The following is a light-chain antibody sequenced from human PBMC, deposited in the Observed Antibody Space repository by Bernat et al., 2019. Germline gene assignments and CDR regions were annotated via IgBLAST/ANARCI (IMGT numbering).Light chain of an antibody. CDR1: QDIRND. J-gene: IGKJ1*01. CDR2: ATS. Sequence: AIQTTQSPSSLSASVGDRVTITCRASQDIRNDLGWYQQRPGKAPKLLIYATSTLESGVPSRFSGSGSGTDFTLTISSLQPEDFATYYCLQDFTFPWAFGQGTKVELK. V-gene: IGKV1-6*01. CDR3: LQDFTFPWA.